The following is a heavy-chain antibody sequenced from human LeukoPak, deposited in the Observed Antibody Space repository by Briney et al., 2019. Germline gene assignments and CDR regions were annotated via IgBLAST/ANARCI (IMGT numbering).Heavy chain of an antibody. Sequence: GGSLRLSCAASGFTFSNYAMSWVGQAPGRGLEGVSTISGGGDSIYYADSVKGRVTISRDNSNNTLYLQMKSLRVEDTAVYYCAKESPQFYYWGQGTLVTVSS. V-gene: IGHV3-23*01. CDR3: AKESPQFYY. CDR1: GFTFSNYA. J-gene: IGHJ4*02. CDR2: ISGGGDSI.